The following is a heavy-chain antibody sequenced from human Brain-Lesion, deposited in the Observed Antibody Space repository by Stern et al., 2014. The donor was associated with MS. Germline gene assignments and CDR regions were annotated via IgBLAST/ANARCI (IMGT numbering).Heavy chain of an antibody. CDR3: ARDHFTTSLDV. CDR1: GGSISSDNYY. D-gene: IGHD2-2*01. J-gene: IGHJ6*02. CDR2: IYYSGTT. Sequence: VQLVESGPGLVKPSQTLSLTCTVSGGSISSDNYYWTWIRQHPGKGLEWIGHIYYSGTTYYNPSLKSRVSITVDTSQNLFSLRLSSVTVADTAVYYCARDHFTTSLDVWGHGTTVTVSS. V-gene: IGHV4-31*03.